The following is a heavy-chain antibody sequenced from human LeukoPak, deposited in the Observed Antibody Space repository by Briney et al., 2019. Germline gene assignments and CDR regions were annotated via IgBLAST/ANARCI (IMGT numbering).Heavy chain of an antibody. Sequence: SETLSLTCTVSGASISSSYWSWIRQPPGKGLVWIGYIYYSGTTKYNPSLKSRVTISVDTSKNQFSLKVNSVAAADTAVYYCARGQPQRYSSGWYVNWFDPWGQGTLVTVSS. CDR2: IYYSGTT. CDR3: ARGQPQRYSSGWYVNWFDP. D-gene: IGHD6-19*01. J-gene: IGHJ5*02. CDR1: GASISSSY. V-gene: IGHV4-59*01.